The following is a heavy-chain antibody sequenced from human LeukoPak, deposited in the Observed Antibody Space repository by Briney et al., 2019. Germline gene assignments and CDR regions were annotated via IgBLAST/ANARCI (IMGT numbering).Heavy chain of an antibody. CDR1: GFTFSSYE. D-gene: IGHD3-22*01. CDR3: ARHPPEVARRVVIGYMDV. CDR2: ISSSGSTI. J-gene: IGHJ6*03. Sequence: GGSLRLSCAASGFTFSSYEMNWVRQAPGKGLEWVSYISSSGSTIYYADSVKGRFTISRDNAKNSLYLQMNSLRAEDTAVYYCARHPPEVARRVVIGYMDVWDKGTTVTISS. V-gene: IGHV3-48*03.